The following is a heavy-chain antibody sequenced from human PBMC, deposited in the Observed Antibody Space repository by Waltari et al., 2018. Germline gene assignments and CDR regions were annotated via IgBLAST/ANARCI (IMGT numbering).Heavy chain of an antibody. CDR3: TRDLYSGYVDY. CDR2: IRSKAYGGTT. V-gene: IGHV3-49*04. CDR1: GFTFGDYA. J-gene: IGHJ4*02. Sequence: EVQLVESGGGLVQPGRSLRLPCTASGFTFGDYAMSWVRQAPGKGLEWVGFIRSKAYGGTTEYAASVKGRFTISRDDSKSIAYLQMNSLKTEDTAVYYCTRDLYSGYVDYWGQGTLVTVSS. D-gene: IGHD5-12*01.